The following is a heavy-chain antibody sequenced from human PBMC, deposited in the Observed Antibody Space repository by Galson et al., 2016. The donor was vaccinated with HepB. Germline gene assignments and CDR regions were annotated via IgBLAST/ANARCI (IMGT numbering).Heavy chain of an antibody. CDR3: AREVRYPGYDFPDY. J-gene: IGHJ4*02. V-gene: IGHV3-21*01. CDR2: ISISSAYI. CDR1: GFTFSSYY. D-gene: IGHD5-12*01. Sequence: SLRLSCAASGFTFSSYYMNWVRQAPGKGLEWVSFISISSAYISYADSVKGRFTISRDNAKNSLYLQMNSLRAEDTAVYYCAREVRYPGYDFPDYWGQGTLVTVSS.